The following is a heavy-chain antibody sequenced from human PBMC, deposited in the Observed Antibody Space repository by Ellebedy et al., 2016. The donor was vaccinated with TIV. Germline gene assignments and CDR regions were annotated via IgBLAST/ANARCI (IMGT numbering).Heavy chain of an antibody. CDR3: ATDSPVVGASYAEYFLH. V-gene: IGHV1-24*01. J-gene: IGHJ1*01. D-gene: IGHD1-26*01. Sequence: ASVKVSCKVSGYTLSELSMHWVRLAPGKGPEWMGGFDPEDGERIYAQKFQGRVTMTEDTSTDTTYMELSSLRSEDTAVYYCATDSPVVGASYAEYFLHWGQGTLVTVSS. CDR1: GYTLSELS. CDR2: FDPEDGER.